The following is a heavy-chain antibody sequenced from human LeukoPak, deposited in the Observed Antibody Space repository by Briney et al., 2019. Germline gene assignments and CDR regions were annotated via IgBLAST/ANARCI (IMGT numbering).Heavy chain of an antibody. Sequence: ASVKVSCKASGYTFTSYDINWVRQATGQGLEWMGWMNPKSGNTGYAQKFQGRVTMTRDTSISTAYMELGSLRSEDTAVYYCARGGNYYDSSGYYSQAIDVWGQGTLVTVSS. V-gene: IGHV1-8*01. CDR3: ARGGNYYDSSGYYSQAIDV. J-gene: IGHJ4*02. D-gene: IGHD3-22*01. CDR1: GYTFTSYD. CDR2: MNPKSGNT.